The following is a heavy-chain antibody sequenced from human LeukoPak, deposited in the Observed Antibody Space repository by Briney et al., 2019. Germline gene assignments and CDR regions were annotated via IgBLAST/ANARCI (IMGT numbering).Heavy chain of an antibody. Sequence: GGSLRLSGAASGFTFSTFDMHWVRQTPGKGLEWVALVWFDGGNTYYTASVKGRFTISRDNSKNTVYLQMNSMRDEDTAVYHCARSTVTNRHYFDYWGQGTQVTVSS. CDR2: VWFDGGNT. J-gene: IGHJ4*02. D-gene: IGHD4-17*01. V-gene: IGHV3-33*01. CDR1: GFTFSTFD. CDR3: ARSTVTNRHYFDY.